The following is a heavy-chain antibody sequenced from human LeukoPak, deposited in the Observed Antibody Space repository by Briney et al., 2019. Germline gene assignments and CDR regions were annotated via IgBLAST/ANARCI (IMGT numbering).Heavy chain of an antibody. J-gene: IGHJ4*02. D-gene: IGHD1-1*01. V-gene: IGHV3-23*01. CDR3: AKRSWQFLDKGYFDY. Sequence: GRSLRLSCAASGFTFSDYAMSWVRQAPGKGLEWVSAISGSDGSTSYADSVTGRFTISRDNYKNTLYLQMNSLRAEDTAVYYCAKRSWQFLDKGYFDYWGQGTLVTVSS. CDR1: GFTFSDYA. CDR2: ISGSDGST.